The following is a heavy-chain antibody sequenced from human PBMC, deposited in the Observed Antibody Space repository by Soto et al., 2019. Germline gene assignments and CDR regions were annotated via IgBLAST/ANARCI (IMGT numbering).Heavy chain of an antibody. CDR1: DGSISSGGYY. Sequence: TLSDTCTVADGSISSGGYYWSKNRQHPGKGLEWIGYIYYSGSTYYNPSLKSRVTISVDTSKNQFSLKLSSVTAADTAVYYCAREGYYYDSSGYSYFDYWGQGTLVTVSS. D-gene: IGHD3-22*01. CDR3: AREGYYYDSSGYSYFDY. V-gene: IGHV4-31*03. J-gene: IGHJ4*02. CDR2: IYYSGST.